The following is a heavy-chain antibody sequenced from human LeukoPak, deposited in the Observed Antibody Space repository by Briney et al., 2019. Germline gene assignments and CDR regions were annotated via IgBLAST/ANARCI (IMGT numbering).Heavy chain of an antibody. V-gene: IGHV1-18*01. J-gene: IGHJ4*02. CDR2: ISAYNGNT. D-gene: IGHD3-3*01. CDR1: GYTFTSYG. CDR3: ARDRGFWSGYSRNYFDY. Sequence: GASVKVSCKASGYTFTSYGISWVRQAPGQGLEWMGWISAYNGNTNYAQKLQGRVTMTTDTSTSTAYMELSSLRSEDTAVYYCARDRGFWSGYSRNYFDYWGQGTLVTVSS.